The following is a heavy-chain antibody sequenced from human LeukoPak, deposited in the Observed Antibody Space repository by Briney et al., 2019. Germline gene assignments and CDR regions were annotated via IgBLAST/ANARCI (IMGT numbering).Heavy chain of an antibody. CDR1: GFAFNTYA. CDR2: IWHDGSHK. V-gene: IGHV3-33*01. CDR3: AREIFGSGSYTDF. J-gene: IGHJ4*02. D-gene: IGHD3-10*01. Sequence: GGSLRLSCAASGFAFNTYAMHWVRQAPGQGLEWVALIWHDGSHKFYSNSVRGQFTISRDNSKNTVSLQMNNLRPEDTAVYYCAREIFGSGSYTDFWGQGTLVTVS.